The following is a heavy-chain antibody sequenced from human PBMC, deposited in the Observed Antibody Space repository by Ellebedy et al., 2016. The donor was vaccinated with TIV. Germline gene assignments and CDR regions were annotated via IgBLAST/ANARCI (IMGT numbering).Heavy chain of an antibody. D-gene: IGHD2-8*01. V-gene: IGHV3-23*01. CDR3: AKDGFTNGYSNYFDS. J-gene: IGHJ4*02. CDR2: ISVTGDKI. Sequence: GESLKISCAASGFSFSNYAMTWVRQAPGKGLERVSAISVTGDKIYHADSVKGRFTISRDDSRNTVTLLMNSLRAEDTALYYCAKDGFTNGYSNYFDSWGQGTLVTVSS. CDR1: GFSFSNYA.